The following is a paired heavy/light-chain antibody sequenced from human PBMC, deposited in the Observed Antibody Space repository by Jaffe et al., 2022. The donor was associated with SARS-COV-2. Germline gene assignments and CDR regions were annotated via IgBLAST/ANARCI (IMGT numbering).Light chain of an antibody. CDR1: QSVSSSY. CDR3: QQYGSSPT. Sequence: EIVLTQSPGTLSLSPGERATLSCRASQSVSSSYLAWYQQKPGQAPRLLIYGASSRATGIPDRFSGSGSGTDFTLTISRLEPEDFAVYYCQQYGSSPTFGQGTKVEIK. J-gene: IGKJ1*01. V-gene: IGKV3-20*01. CDR2: GAS.
Heavy chain of an antibody. D-gene: IGHD1-26*01. J-gene: IGHJ4*02. V-gene: IGHV1-46*01. CDR3: ARDHGGRWLLSPDYFDY. Sequence: QVQLVQSGAEVKKPGASVKVSCKASGYTFTSYYMHWVRQAPGQGLEWMGIINPSGGSTSYAQKFQGRVTMTRDTSTSTVYMELSSLRSEDTAVYYCARDHGGRWLLSPDYFDYWGQGTLVTVSS. CDR1: GYTFTSYY. CDR2: INPSGGST.